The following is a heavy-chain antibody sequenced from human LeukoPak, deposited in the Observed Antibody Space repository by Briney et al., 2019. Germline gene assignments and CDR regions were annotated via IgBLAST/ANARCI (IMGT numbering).Heavy chain of an antibody. Sequence: KPSETLSLTCSVSGDSVSSGRYYWTWIRQPPGKALEWIGYISYSGSTNCNPSLKSRVTISVDTSKNQFSLKLSSVTAADTAVYYCARDLGPRTNIVGLTPRRAFDIWGQGTMVTVSS. V-gene: IGHV4-61*01. CDR2: ISYSGST. CDR3: ARDLGPRTNIVGLTPRRAFDI. J-gene: IGHJ3*02. D-gene: IGHD1-26*01. CDR1: GDSVSSGRYY.